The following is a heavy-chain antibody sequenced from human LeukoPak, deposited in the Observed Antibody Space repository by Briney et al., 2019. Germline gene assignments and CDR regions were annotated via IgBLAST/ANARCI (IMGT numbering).Heavy chain of an antibody. D-gene: IGHD6-13*01. Sequence: ASVKVSCKASGYTFTSYAMHWVRQAPGQRLEWMGWINAGNGNTKYSQKFQGRVTITRDTSASTAYTELSSLRSEDTAVYYCARELMGSSWYQDWGQGTLVTVSS. V-gene: IGHV1-3*01. J-gene: IGHJ4*02. CDR2: INAGNGNT. CDR1: GYTFTSYA. CDR3: ARELMGSSWYQD.